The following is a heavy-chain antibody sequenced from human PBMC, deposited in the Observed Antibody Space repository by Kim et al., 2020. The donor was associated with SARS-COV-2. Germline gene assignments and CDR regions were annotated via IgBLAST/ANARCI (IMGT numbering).Heavy chain of an antibody. CDR2: IYYSGST. CDR3: ARGGTQWLVR. V-gene: IGHV4-59*01. J-gene: IGHJ4*02. Sequence: SETLSLTCTVSGGSISSYYWSWIRQPPGKGLEWIGYIYYSGSTNYNPSLKSRVTISVDTSKNQFSLKLSSVTAADTAVYYCARGGTQWLVRWGQGTLVTVSS. CDR1: GGSISSYY. D-gene: IGHD6-19*01.